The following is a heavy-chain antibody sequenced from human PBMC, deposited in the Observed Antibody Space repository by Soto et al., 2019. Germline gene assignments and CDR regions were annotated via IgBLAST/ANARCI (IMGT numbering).Heavy chain of an antibody. CDR3: ARDVSPGSSGYYFDAFDI. Sequence: EVQLVESGGGLVQPGGSLRLSCAASGFAFGDYWMTWVRQAPGKGLEWVANIKKDGSKKSYLDSVRGRFTISRDNTEISFFLQMNSLRAEDTALYYCARDVSPGSSGYYFDAFDIWGQGTTVTVSS. D-gene: IGHD6-25*01. J-gene: IGHJ3*02. CDR1: GFAFGDYW. CDR2: IKKDGSKK. V-gene: IGHV3-7*05.